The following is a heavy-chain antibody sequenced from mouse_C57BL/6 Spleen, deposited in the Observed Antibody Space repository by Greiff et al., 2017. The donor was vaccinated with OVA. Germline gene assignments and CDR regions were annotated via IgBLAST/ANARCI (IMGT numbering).Heavy chain of an antibody. J-gene: IGHJ4*01. Sequence: QVQLQQSGAELAKPGASVKLSCKTSGYTFTSYWMHWVKQRPGQGLEWIGYINPSSGYTKYNQKFKDKATLTADKSSSTAYMQLSSLTYEDSAVYYCVLLRQSRDYAMDYWGQGTSVTVSS. V-gene: IGHV1-7*01. D-gene: IGHD1-1*01. CDR2: INPSSGYT. CDR1: GYTFTSYW. CDR3: VLLRQSRDYAMDY.